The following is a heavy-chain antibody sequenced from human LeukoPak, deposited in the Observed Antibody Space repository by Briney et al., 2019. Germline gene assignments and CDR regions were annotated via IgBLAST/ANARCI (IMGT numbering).Heavy chain of an antibody. D-gene: IGHD5-18*01. J-gene: IGHJ4*02. Sequence: SETLSLTCSVSGGSISPYYWSWVRQPPGKGLEWIGYVSYSGSADYNPSLKSRVIISIDTSKNQFSLRLRSLTAADTAVYYCARENDRYGRIDYWGQGTQVTVSS. CDR1: GGSISPYY. CDR3: ARENDRYGRIDY. CDR2: VSYSGSA. V-gene: IGHV4-59*01.